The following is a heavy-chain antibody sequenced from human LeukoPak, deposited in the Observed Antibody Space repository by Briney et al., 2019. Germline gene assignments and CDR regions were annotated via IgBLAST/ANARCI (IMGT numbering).Heavy chain of an antibody. CDR2: IYYSGTT. CDR3: ATTYDHTNGGYDY. J-gene: IGHJ4*02. CDR1: GGSISSSSYH. V-gene: IGHV4-39*01. Sequence: SETLALTCTVSGGSISSSSYHWGWIRQPPGKGLEWIGSIYYSGTTYYNPSLKSRVTISVDTSKNQFSLKVSSVTAADTAVYYCATTYDHTNGGYDYWGQGALVPVSS. D-gene: IGHD6-25*01.